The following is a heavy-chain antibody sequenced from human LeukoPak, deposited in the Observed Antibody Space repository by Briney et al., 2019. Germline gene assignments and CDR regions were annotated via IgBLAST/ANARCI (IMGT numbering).Heavy chain of an antibody. V-gene: IGHV4-59*01. D-gene: IGHD5-24*01. Sequence: SETLSLTCTVSGGSISTYYWSWIRQPPGKGLEWIGYIYYTGSTNYSPSLQSRVTISVDTSKNHFSLKLRSVTAADTAVYFCARESRDAYGPYFDYWGQGTLVTVSS. J-gene: IGHJ4*02. CDR3: ARESRDAYGPYFDY. CDR1: GGSISTYY. CDR2: IYYTGST.